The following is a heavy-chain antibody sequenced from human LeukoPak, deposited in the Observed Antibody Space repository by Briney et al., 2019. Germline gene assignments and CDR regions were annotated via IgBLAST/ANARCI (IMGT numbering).Heavy chain of an antibody. CDR1: GFTFSSYA. CDR3: ARDEGLIDSTQAAFDY. J-gene: IGHJ4*02. Sequence: PGRSLRLSCAASGFTFSSYAMHWVRQAPGKGLEWVAVISYDGSNKYYADSVKGRFTISRDNSKNTLYLQMNSLRAEDTAVYYCARDEGLIDSTQAAFDYWGQGTLVTVSS. D-gene: IGHD2-21*01. CDR2: ISYDGSNK. V-gene: IGHV3-30-3*01.